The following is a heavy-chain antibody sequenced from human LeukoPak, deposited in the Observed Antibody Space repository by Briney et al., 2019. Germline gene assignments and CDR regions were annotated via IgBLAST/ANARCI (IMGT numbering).Heavy chain of an antibody. J-gene: IGHJ4*02. CDR3: DY. D-gene: IGHD5-24*01. Sequence: GGSLRLSCAASGFTFSSYWMHWVRQAPGKGLVWVSRIKSDGSSTSISYADSVKGRFTISRDNARNTLYLQVARDGFAATPGTKLDYWGQGTLVTVSS. CDR1: GFTFSSYW. V-gene: IGHV3-74*01. CDR2: IKSDGSSTSI.